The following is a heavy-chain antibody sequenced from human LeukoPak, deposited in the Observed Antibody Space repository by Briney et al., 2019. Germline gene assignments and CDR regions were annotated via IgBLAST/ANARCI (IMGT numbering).Heavy chain of an antibody. V-gene: IGHV1-69*05. CDR2: IIPIFGTA. D-gene: IGHD3-3*01. CDR3: ARGQSALRFLDYYMDV. Sequence: ASVKVSCKASGGTFSSYAISWVRQAPGQGLEWMGGIIPIFGTANYAQKFQGRVTITTDGSTSTAYMELSSLRSEDTAVYYCARGQSALRFLDYYMDVWGKGTTVAVSS. CDR1: GGTFSSYA. J-gene: IGHJ6*03.